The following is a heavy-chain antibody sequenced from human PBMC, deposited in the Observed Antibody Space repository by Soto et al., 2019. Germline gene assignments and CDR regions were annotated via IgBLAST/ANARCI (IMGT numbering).Heavy chain of an antibody. D-gene: IGHD2-15*01. CDR3: ARTVYCSGGSCYHYFFDY. J-gene: IGHJ4*02. CDR1: GGSISSYH. Sequence: SETLSLTCTVSGGSISSYHWSWIRQPPGKRLEWIGYIHYSGSTNYNPSLRSRITMSLDTSKNQFSLKLSSVTAADTAVYYCARTVYCSGGSCYHYFFDYWGQGTLVTVSS. V-gene: IGHV4-59*08. CDR2: IHYSGST.